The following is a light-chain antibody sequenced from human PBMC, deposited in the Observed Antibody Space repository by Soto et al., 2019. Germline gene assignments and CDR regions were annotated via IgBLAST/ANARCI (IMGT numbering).Light chain of an antibody. Sequence: DIVMTQSPDSLAVFLGERATINCKYSQSVLYSSNNKNYLAWYQQKAGQPPKLLIYWASTRESGVPDRFSGSGSGTDFTLTISGLQAEDVAVYYCQQYYSTLTFGGGT. V-gene: IGKV4-1*01. CDR3: QQYYSTLT. CDR1: QSVLYSSNNKNY. CDR2: WAS. J-gene: IGKJ4*01.